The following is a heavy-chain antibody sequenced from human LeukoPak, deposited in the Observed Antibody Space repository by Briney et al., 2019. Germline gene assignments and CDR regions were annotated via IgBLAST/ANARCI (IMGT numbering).Heavy chain of an antibody. CDR3: ARGIAAAGHPSGYNWFDP. D-gene: IGHD6-13*01. Sequence: NASEILSLTCAVYGGSFSGYYWSWIRQPPGKGLEWIGEINHSGSTNYNPSLKSRVTISVDTSKNQFSLKLSSVTAADTAVYYCARGIAAAGHPSGYNWFDPWGQGTLVTVSS. CDR1: GGSFSGYY. J-gene: IGHJ5*02. V-gene: IGHV4-34*01. CDR2: INHSGST.